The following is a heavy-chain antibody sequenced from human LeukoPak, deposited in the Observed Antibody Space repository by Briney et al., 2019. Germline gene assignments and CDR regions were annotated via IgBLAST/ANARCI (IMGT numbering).Heavy chain of an antibody. Sequence: ASVKVSCKASGYTFTSYYMHWVRQAPGQGLEWMGIINPSGGSTSYAQKFQGRVTMTRDTSTSTVYMQLSSLTSEDTAVYYCARGPWVLXFRXLLIPENWFDPWGQGTLVTVSS. CDR3: ARGPWVLXFRXLLIPENWFDP. J-gene: IGHJ5*02. D-gene: IGHD3-10*01. V-gene: IGHV1-46*01. CDR1: GYTFTSYY. CDR2: INPSGGST.